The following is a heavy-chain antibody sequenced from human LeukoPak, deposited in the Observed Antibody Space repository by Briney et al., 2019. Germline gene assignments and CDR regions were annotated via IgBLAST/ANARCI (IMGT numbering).Heavy chain of an antibody. V-gene: IGHV4-38-2*01. CDR1: GYSISSGYY. Sequence: SETLSLTCAVSGYSISSGYYWGWIRQPPGKGLEWIGSIYDSGSTYYNPSLKSRVTISVDTSKNQFSLKLRSVTAADTAVYYCARHAGGAYRYYFDYWGQGTLVTVSS. CDR3: ARHAGGAYRYYFDY. J-gene: IGHJ4*02. CDR2: IYDSGST. D-gene: IGHD4-11*01.